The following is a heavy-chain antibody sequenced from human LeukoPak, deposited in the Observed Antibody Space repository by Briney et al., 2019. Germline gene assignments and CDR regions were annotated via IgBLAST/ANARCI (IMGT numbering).Heavy chain of an antibody. CDR2: IYHSRST. D-gene: IGHD3-22*01. CDR1: GGSISSSSYY. CDR3: ARLRSNYYQSTGYFDN. V-gene: IGHV4-39*01. Sequence: PSETPSLTCVVSGGSISSSSYYWAWIRQPPGKGLEWLGSIYHSRSTYYSPSLKSRLTMSVDTSKNQFSLKLSSLTAADTAVYYCARLRSNYYQSTGYFDNWGQGTLVTVSS. J-gene: IGHJ4*02.